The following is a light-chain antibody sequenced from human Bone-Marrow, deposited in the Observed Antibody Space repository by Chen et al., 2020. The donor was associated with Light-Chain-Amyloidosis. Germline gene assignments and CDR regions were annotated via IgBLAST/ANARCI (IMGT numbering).Light chain of an antibody. V-gene: IGLV3-25*03. CDR3: QSADSSGTYEVI. Sequence: SYELTQPPSVSVSPGQTARITCSGEDLPTKYAYWYQQKPGQAPVLVIHRDPERPAGISERFAGSSSGRTATWTISGVQAEDEADYHCQSADSSGTYEVIFGGGTKLTVL. J-gene: IGLJ2*01. CDR2: RDP. CDR1: DLPTKY.